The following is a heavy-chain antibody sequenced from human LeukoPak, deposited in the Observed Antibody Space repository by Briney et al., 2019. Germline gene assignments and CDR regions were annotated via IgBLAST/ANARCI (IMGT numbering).Heavy chain of an antibody. CDR1: GFTFSSYV. D-gene: IGHD6-19*01. J-gene: IGHJ4*02. V-gene: IGHV3-30*04. CDR2: ISYDGSNE. Sequence: GRSLRLSCAASGFTFSSYVMHWVRQAPGKGLEWVAIISYDGSNEYYADSVKGRFTISRDNSKNTLYLQMNSLRAEDTAVYYCVRRSGIAVAGAFDYWGQGTLVTVSS. CDR3: VRRSGIAVAGAFDY.